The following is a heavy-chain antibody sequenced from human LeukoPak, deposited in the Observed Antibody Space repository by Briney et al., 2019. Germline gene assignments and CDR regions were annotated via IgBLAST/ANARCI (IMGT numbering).Heavy chain of an antibody. CDR1: GFTFSSYG. CDR3: AKRSDYGVNSNYFDY. D-gene: IGHD4-23*01. Sequence: GGSLRLSCAASGFTFSSYGVSWVRQAPGKGLEWVSAISDSVTSTYYADSVKGRFTISRANSKNTLYLQMSSLRAEDTAVYYCAKRSDYGVNSNYFDYWGQGTLVTVSS. V-gene: IGHV3-23*01. J-gene: IGHJ4*02. CDR2: ISDSVTST.